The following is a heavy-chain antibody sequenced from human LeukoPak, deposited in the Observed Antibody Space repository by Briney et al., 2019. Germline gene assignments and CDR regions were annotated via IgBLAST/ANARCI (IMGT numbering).Heavy chain of an antibody. CDR1: GCSISSSSYY. CDR2: IYYSGST. CDR3: ARRSLGYYAVMDV. V-gene: IGHV4-39*01. J-gene: IGHJ6*02. Sequence: KPSETLSLTCTVSGCSISSSSYYWGWIRQPPGKGLEWIGSIYYSGSTYYNPSLKSRVTISVDTSKNQFYLKLSSVTAADTAVYYCARRSLGYYAVMDVWGQGTTVTVSS. D-gene: IGHD2-15*01.